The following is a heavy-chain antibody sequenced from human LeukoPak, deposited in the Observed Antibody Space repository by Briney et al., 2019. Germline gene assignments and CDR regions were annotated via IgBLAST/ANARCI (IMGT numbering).Heavy chain of an antibody. Sequence: GGSLRLSCAASGFTYSSYAMSWVRQAPGKGLEWVSAISGSGGSTYYADSVKGRFTISRDNSKNTLYLQMNSLRAEDTAVYYCAKSVLFEGFPKYYFDYWGQGTLVTVSS. V-gene: IGHV3-23*01. CDR3: AKSVLFEGFPKYYFDY. J-gene: IGHJ4*02. D-gene: IGHD3-10*02. CDR2: ISGSGGST. CDR1: GFTYSSYA.